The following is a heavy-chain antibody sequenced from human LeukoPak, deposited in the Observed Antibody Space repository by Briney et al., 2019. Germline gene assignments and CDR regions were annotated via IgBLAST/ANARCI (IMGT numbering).Heavy chain of an antibody. D-gene: IGHD2-2*01. CDR2: IKNRGST. Sequence: SETLSLTCAVYGGSFSGYYWSWIRHPPGKGLGWIGEIKNRGSTNYNPSLKSRVTISVDTSKNQYSLKLSSVTAADTAVYYCARGSPPQLGYCSSTSCYPFDYWGQGTLVTVSS. V-gene: IGHV4-34*01. J-gene: IGHJ4*02. CDR3: ARGSPPQLGYCSSTSCYPFDY. CDR1: GGSFSGYY.